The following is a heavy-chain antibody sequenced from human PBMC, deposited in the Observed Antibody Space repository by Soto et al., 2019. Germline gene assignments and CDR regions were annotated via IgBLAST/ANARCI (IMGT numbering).Heavy chain of an antibody. J-gene: IGHJ4*02. V-gene: IGHV4-4*02. CDR1: GASVSTSYW. CDR2: IHYSGIT. Sequence: QVHLQESGPGLVKPSGTLSLTCAVSGASVSTSYWWGWVRQPPGKGLEWIGEIHYSGITNYNPSLKRRVPLSLDKSTNHFSLSLNSVTAADTAVYYCVRALSKSLDYWGQGILVTVSS. CDR3: VRALSKSLDY.